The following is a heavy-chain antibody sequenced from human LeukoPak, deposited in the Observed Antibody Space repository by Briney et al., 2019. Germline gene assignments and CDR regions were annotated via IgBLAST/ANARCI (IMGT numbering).Heavy chain of an antibody. V-gene: IGHV3-30*04. J-gene: IGHJ4*02. CDR1: GFTFSSYA. CDR3: ARGVSYYDSSGYPY. Sequence: PGGSLRLSCAASGFTFSSYAKHWVRQAPGKGLEWVAVISYDGSNKYYADSVKGRFTISRDNSKNTLYLQMNSLRAEDTAVYYCARGVSYYDSSGYPYWGQGTLVTVSS. CDR2: ISYDGSNK. D-gene: IGHD3-22*01.